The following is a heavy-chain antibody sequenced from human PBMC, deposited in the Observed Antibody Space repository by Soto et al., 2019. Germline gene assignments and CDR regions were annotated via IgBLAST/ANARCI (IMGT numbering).Heavy chain of an antibody. J-gene: IGHJ4*02. CDR2: ISTYNGNT. CDR3: ARGMGQALEY. Sequence: QVQLVQSGAEVKKPGASVKVSCKASGYTFTSYDISWVRQAPGQGLEGMGWISTYNGNTNYAQKLQGRVTMTTDTSTSTADMELRSLGSDATAVYSCARGMGQALEYWGQGTLVTVSS. V-gene: IGHV1-18*01. D-gene: IGHD3-16*01. CDR1: GYTFTSYD.